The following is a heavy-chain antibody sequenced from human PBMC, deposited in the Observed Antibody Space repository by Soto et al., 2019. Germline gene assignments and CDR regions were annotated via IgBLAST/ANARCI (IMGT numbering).Heavy chain of an antibody. CDR1: GVSISSGNW. CDR3: ARLVYDTRLNYMYFDF. J-gene: IGHJ4*02. CDR2: IFHDGTA. V-gene: IGHV4-4*02. D-gene: IGHD2-8*01. Sequence: PSETLSLTCAVSGVSISSGNWCTCVRQTPQRGLEYIGEIFHDGTANYYPSFERRVAISVDTSKNQFSLKLTSVTAADTAIYFCARLVYDTRLNYMYFDFWGQGALVIVSS.